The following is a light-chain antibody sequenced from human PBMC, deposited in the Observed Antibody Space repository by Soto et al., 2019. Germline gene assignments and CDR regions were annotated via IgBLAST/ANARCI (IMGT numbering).Light chain of an antibody. V-gene: IGLV2-14*01. J-gene: IGLJ3*02. Sequence: QSALTQPASVSGSPGQSITISCTGTSSDVGGYNYVSWYQQHPGKAPKLMIYDVSNRPSGVSNRFSGSKSGNTASLTISGLQAEAEADDDCNSYTCSSTRGVFGGGTKLTVL. CDR3: NSYTCSSTRGV. CDR2: DVS. CDR1: SSDVGGYNY.